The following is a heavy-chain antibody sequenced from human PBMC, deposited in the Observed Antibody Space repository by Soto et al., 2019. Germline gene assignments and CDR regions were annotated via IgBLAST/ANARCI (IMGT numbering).Heavy chain of an antibody. V-gene: IGHV3-74*01. J-gene: IGHJ6*02. CDR2: INSDGSGT. D-gene: IGHD3-22*01. CDR3: ARDRVYYDSSGYYQDYGMDV. CDR1: GFTFSNYW. Sequence: EVQLVESGGGLVQPGGSLRLSCAASGFTFSNYWMHWVRQAPGRGLVWVSRINSDGSGTSYADSVKGRLTISRDNAKNTVYLQVNSLRVEDTAVYYCARDRVYYDSSGYYQDYGMDVWGQGTTVTVSS.